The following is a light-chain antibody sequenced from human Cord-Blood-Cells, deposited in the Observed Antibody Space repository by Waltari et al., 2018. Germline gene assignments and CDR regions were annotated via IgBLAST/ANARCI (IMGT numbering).Light chain of an antibody. CDR2: EVS. CDR1: GSAVVHPYY. CDR3: SSYAGSNNLV. J-gene: IGLJ2*01. V-gene: IGLV2-8*01. Sequence: HSALTHPPSPPRSPPQSATLSCTVTGSAVVHPYYVTWYQQHPGKAPKLMIYEVSKRPSGVPDRFSGSKSGNTASLTVSGLQAEDEADYYCSSYAGSNNLVFGGGTKLTVL.